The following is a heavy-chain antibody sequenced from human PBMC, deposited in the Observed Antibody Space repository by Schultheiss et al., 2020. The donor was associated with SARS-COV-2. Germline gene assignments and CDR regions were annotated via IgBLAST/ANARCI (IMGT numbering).Heavy chain of an antibody. CDR2: IYYSGSS. V-gene: IGHV4-4*02. D-gene: IGHD6-13*01. CDR1: GGFISSSNW. CDR3: ARETAVGSVFDY. J-gene: IGHJ4*02. Sequence: SQTLSLTCAVSGGFISSSNWWSWVRQPPGKGLEWIGYIYYSGSSNYDPSLKSRVTISVDTSKNQLSLKLSSVTAADTAVYYCARETAVGSVFDYWGQGTLVTVSS.